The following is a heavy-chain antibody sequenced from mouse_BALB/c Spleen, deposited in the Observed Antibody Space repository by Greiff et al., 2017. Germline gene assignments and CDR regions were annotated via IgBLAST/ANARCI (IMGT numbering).Heavy chain of an antibody. CDR3: AREGSTMITTAWFAY. CDR1: GFTFSSYA. J-gene: IGHJ3*01. Sequence: DVKLVESGGGLVKPGGSLKLSCAASGFTFSSYAMSWVRQTPEKRLEWVASISSGGSTYYPDSVKGRFTISRDNARNILYLQMSSLRSEDTAMYYCAREGSTMITTAWFAYWGQGTLVTVSA. D-gene: IGHD2-4*01. V-gene: IGHV5-6-5*01. CDR2: ISSGGST.